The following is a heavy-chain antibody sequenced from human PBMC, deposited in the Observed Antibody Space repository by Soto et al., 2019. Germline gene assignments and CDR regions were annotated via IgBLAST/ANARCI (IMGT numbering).Heavy chain of an antibody. D-gene: IGHD3-9*01. Sequence: PSETLSLTCAVSGGSISSSNWWSWVRQPPGKGLEWIGEIYHSGSTNYNPSLKSRVIISVDTSKNQFSLNLTSVTAADTAVYYCARRSQYYDILTGYLDYYFDSWGQGTLVTVSS. CDR3: ARRSQYYDILTGYLDYYFDS. CDR2: IYHSGST. V-gene: IGHV4-4*02. J-gene: IGHJ4*02. CDR1: GGSISSSNW.